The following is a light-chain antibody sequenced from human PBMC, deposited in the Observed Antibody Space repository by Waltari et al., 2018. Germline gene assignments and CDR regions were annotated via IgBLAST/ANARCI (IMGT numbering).Light chain of an antibody. CDR2: GAS. V-gene: IGKV3-20*01. CDR1: RSITNNY. CDR3: QQYDRSPWT. Sequence: DIVLTQSPGTLSLSPGERATLSCRASRSITNNYLAWYQQKPGQAPRLPIYGASSRATGIPDRFSGIGSGTDFTLTISRLEPEDFAVYYCQQYDRSPWTFGQGTKVEFK. J-gene: IGKJ1*01.